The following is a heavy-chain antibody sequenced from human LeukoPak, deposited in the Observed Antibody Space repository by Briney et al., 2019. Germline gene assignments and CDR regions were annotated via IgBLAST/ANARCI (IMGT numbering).Heavy chain of an antibody. CDR1: GYTFTSYA. CDR3: ARAATLVDTAMVLY. CDR2: INAGNGNT. D-gene: IGHD5-18*01. V-gene: IGHV1-3*01. Sequence: ASVKVSCKASGYTFTSYAMHWVRQAPGQRLEWMGWINAGNGNTKYSQKFQGRVTITRDTSASTAYMELSSLRSEDTAVYYCARAATLVDTAMVLYWGRGNLVTVSS. J-gene: IGHJ4*02.